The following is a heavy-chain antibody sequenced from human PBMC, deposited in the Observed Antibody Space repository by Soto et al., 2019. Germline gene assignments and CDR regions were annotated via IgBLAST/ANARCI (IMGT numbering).Heavy chain of an antibody. J-gene: IGHJ6*02. Sequence: ASVKVSCKASGGTFSSYAISWVRQAPGQGLEWMGGIIPIFGTANYAQKFQGRVTITADESTSTAYMELSSLRSEDTAVYYCARDYGGNLYGYYYYGMDVWGQGTTVTVSS. D-gene: IGHD4-17*01. CDR1: GGTFSSYA. V-gene: IGHV1-69*13. CDR3: ARDYGGNLYGYYYYGMDV. CDR2: IIPIFGTA.